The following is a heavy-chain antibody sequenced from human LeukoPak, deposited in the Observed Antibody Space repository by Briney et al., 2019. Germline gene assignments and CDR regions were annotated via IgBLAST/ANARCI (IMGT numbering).Heavy chain of an antibody. Sequence: GRSLRLSCAASGFTFSSYGMHWVRQAPGKWLESVAVISYDGSNKYYADSVKGRFTISRDNSKNTLYLQMNSLRAEDTAVYYCAKDLGDGSGPDYWGQGTLVTVSS. CDR2: ISYDGSNK. CDR1: GFTFSSYG. J-gene: IGHJ4*02. D-gene: IGHD3-10*01. V-gene: IGHV3-30*18. CDR3: AKDLGDGSGPDY.